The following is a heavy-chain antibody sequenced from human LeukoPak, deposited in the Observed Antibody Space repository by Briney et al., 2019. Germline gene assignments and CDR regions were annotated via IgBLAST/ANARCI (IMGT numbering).Heavy chain of an antibody. CDR1: GVTFSSYA. V-gene: IGHV1-69*13. CDR2: IIPLLGTA. D-gene: IGHD1-26*01. Sequence: GASVKVSCKASGVTFSSYAISWVRQAPGQGLEWMGGIIPLLGTANYAQKIQGRVTITADESTDSAYMELSSLTSEDTAVYYCARSKRSGSYLSPMDVWGKGTTVTVSS. J-gene: IGHJ6*03. CDR3: ARSKRSGSYLSPMDV.